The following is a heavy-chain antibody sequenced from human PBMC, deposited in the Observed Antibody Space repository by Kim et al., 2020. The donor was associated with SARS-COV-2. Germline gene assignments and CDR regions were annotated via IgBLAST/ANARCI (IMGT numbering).Heavy chain of an antibody. Sequence: ASVKVSCKASGYTFTSYYMHWVRQAPGQGLEWMGIINPSGGSTSYAQKFQGRVTMTRDTSTSTVYMELSSLRSEDTAVYYCASTGDKKFGYYYGMDVWGQGTTVTVSS. J-gene: IGHJ6*02. CDR1: GYTFTSYY. CDR3: ASTGDKKFGYYYGMDV. V-gene: IGHV1-46*01. CDR2: INPSGGST. D-gene: IGHD2-21*02.